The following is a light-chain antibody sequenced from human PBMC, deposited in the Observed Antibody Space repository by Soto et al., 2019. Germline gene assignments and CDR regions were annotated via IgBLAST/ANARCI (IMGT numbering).Light chain of an antibody. CDR1: QDISND. CDR3: VQDYNVPHT. V-gene: IGKV1-6*01. J-gene: IGKJ3*01. CDR2: AAS. Sequence: AIQMTQSPSSLSASVGDRVTITCRASQDISNDLGWYQKKPGKAPNLLIYAASTLQIGVPSRFSGSGSGTDYTQTISSLKPEDFATYECVQDYNVPHTFGPGTKLDIK.